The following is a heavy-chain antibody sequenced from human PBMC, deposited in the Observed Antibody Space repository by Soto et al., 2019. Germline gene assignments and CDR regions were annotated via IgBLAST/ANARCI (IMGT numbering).Heavy chain of an antibody. CDR1: GYRFTSYW. Sequence: PGESLKISCNGSGYRFTSYWITWVRQMPGKGLEWMGRIDPSDSYTNYSPSFQGHVTISADKSISTAYLQWSSLKASDTDMYYCARNLRGVDPADYWGQGTLVTVSS. J-gene: IGHJ4*02. CDR2: IDPSDSYT. V-gene: IGHV5-10-1*01. CDR3: ARNLRGVDPADY. D-gene: IGHD3-10*01.